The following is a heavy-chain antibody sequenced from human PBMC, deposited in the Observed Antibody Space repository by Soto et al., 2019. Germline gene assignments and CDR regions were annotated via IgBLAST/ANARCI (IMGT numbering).Heavy chain of an antibody. CDR2: IYYSGST. V-gene: IGHV4-30-4*01. CDR3: ARDAGSSKDY. J-gene: IGHJ4*02. D-gene: IGHD3-10*01. Sequence: PSETLSLTCTVSGDSISGGDYYWSWIRQPPGKGLEWIGYIYYSGSTYYNPSLKSRVTISVDTSKNQFSLNLSSVTAADTAVYYCARDAGSSKDYWGQGTLVTVSS. CDR1: GDSISGGDYY.